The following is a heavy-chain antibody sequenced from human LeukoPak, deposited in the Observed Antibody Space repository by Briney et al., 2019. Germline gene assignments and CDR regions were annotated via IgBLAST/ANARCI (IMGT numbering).Heavy chain of an antibody. J-gene: IGHJ4*02. CDR3: ARGEGLDY. CDR1: GFTFSTYS. Sequence: GGSLRLSCAASGFTFSTYSMNWVRHAPGKGLEWVSSISSGSSYIYYADSVKRRFTISRDNAKNSLYLQMNSLRDENTAVYYCARGEGLDYWGQGTLVTVSS. CDR2: ISSGSSYI. V-gene: IGHV3-21*01.